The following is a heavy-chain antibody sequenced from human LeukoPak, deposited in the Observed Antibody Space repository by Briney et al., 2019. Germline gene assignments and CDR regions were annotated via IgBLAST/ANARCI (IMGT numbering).Heavy chain of an antibody. CDR3: ARIYLKMASAS. V-gene: IGHV3-7*01. J-gene: IGHJ5*02. Sequence: GGSLRLSCAASGLTFTSYWMSWFRQAPGKGLEWVANIKEDGSEKYYVDSVKGRFTISRDNAKNSVSLQMNSLRAEDTAVYYCARIYLKMASASWGQGTLVTVSS. CDR1: GLTFTSYW. CDR2: IKEDGSEK. D-gene: IGHD2-8*01.